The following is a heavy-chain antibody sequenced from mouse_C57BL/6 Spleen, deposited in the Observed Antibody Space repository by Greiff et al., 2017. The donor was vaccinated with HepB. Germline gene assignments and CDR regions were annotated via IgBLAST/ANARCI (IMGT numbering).Heavy chain of an antibody. CDR2: IYPGSGST. J-gene: IGHJ2*01. D-gene: IGHD3-2*02. CDR1: GYTFTSYW. Sequence: QVQLKQPGAELVKPGASVKMSCKASGYTFTSYWITWVKQRPGQGLEWIGDIYPGSGSTNYNEKFKSKATLTVDTSSSTAYMQLSSLTSEDSAVYYCARSRQLRRTTEDYFDYWGQGTTLTVSS. CDR3: ARSRQLRRTTEDYFDY. V-gene: IGHV1-55*01.